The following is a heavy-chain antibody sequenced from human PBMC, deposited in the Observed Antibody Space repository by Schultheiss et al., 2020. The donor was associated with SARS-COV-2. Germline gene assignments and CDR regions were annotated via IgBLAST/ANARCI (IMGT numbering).Heavy chain of an antibody. CDR2: ISSGGVTI. CDR3: ASSRGYSYGLGFDY. D-gene: IGHD5-18*01. J-gene: IGHJ4*02. V-gene: IGHV3-48*04. CDR1: GFTFSQSR. Sequence: GESLKISCVTSGFTFSQSRMHWVRQAPGKGLEWVSYISSGGVTIYYADSVKGRFTISRDNAKNSLDLQMNSLRAEDTAVYYCASSRGYSYGLGFDYWGQGTLVTVSS.